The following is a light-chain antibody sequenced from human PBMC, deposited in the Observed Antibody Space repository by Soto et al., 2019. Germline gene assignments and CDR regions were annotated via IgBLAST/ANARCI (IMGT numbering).Light chain of an antibody. CDR3: QQYYSTSWT. Sequence: EIVLTQSPCTLSLSPGDRGTLSCRASQSVSSSYLAWYQQKPGQAPKLLIYAASTRATGIPDRFSGSGSGTDFTLTISRLQPEDFAVYYCQQYYSTSWTFGQGTKVDIK. V-gene: IGKV3-20*01. CDR1: QSVSSSY. J-gene: IGKJ1*01. CDR2: AAS.